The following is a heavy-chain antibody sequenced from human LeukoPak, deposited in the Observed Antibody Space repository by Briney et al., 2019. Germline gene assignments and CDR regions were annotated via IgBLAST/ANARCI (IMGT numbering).Heavy chain of an antibody. Sequence: GGSLRLSCAASGFTFSSYAISWVRQAPGKGLEWVSAVSGRGDSTYYADSVKGRFTISRDNSKNTLYLQMNSLRAEDTAVYYCAKTPGDCTGGTCYSFDYWGQGSLVTVSS. V-gene: IGHV3-23*01. CDR3: AKTPGDCTGGTCYSFDY. CDR2: VSGRGDST. D-gene: IGHD2-15*01. J-gene: IGHJ4*02. CDR1: GFTFSSYA.